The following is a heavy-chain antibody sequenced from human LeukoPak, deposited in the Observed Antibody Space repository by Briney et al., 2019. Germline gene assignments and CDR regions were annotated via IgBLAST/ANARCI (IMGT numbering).Heavy chain of an antibody. CDR2: INPSGGST. CDR1: GYTFTSYG. Sequence: ASVKVSCKASGYTFTSYGISWVRQAPGQGLEWMGWINPSGGSTSFAQKFQGRVTMTRDMSTSTVYMELSSQRSEDTAVYYCARGGYSYWGQGTLVTVSS. V-gene: IGHV1-46*01. CDR3: ARGGYSY. J-gene: IGHJ4*02. D-gene: IGHD5-18*01.